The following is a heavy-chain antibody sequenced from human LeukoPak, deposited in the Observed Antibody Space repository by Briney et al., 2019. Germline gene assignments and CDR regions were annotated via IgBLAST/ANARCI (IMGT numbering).Heavy chain of an antibody. CDR2: IYYSGKT. CDR3: ARQRGWGNWAFDI. Sequence: SETLSLTCTVSGGSISSSDYYWGWVRQPPGKGLEWIASIYYSGKTYYNPSIKSRVTISVDTSNNQFSLRLRSVTAADTTVYYCARQRGWGNWAFDIWGQGTVVTVSS. CDR1: GGSISSSDYY. D-gene: IGHD3-10*01. V-gene: IGHV4-39*01. J-gene: IGHJ3*02.